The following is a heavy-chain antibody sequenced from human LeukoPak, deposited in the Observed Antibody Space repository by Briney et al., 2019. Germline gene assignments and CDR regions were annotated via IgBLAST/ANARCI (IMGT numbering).Heavy chain of an antibody. D-gene: IGHD3-10*01. CDR2: INAYNGDT. J-gene: IGHJ4*02. V-gene: IGHV1-18*04. CDR1: GYTFTSYY. Sequence: ASVKVSCKASGYTFTSYYMHWVRQAPGQGLEWMAWINAYNGDTNYAQKFQGRVTLTTDTPTSTAYMELRSLRSEDTAVYYCARDGSGVWFDYWGQGTLVTVSS. CDR3: ARDGSGVWFDY.